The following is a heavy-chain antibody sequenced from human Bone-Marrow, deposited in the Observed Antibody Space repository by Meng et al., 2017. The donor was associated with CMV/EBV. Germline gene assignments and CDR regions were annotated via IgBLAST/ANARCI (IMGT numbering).Heavy chain of an antibody. J-gene: IGHJ6*02. CDR2: INSDRSNT. CDR3: ARDPREYSSSWLYYSYVMDV. CDR1: GFTFSSYW. D-gene: IGHD6-13*01. Sequence: GESLKISCADSGFTFSSYWMYWVRQAPGKGLVWVSRINSDRSNTSYADSVKGRFTISRDNAKNTLYLQMNSLRAEDTAVYYCARDPREYSSSWLYYSYVMDVWGQGTTVTVSS. V-gene: IGHV3-74*01.